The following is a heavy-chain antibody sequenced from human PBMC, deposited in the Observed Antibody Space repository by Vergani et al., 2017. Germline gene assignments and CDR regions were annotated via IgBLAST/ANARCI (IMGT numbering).Heavy chain of an antibody. Sequence: QLQLQESGPGLVKPSETLSLTCTVSGGSISSSDYYWSWIRQPPGKGLEWIGYIYYSGSTYYNPSLKSRVTISVDTSKNQFSLKLSSVTAADTAVYYCARGITFGGVIVNPKFDYWGQGTLVTVSS. V-gene: IGHV4-30-4*01. D-gene: IGHD3-16*02. CDR2: IYYSGST. CDR3: ARGITFGGVIVNPKFDY. CDR1: GGSISSSDYY. J-gene: IGHJ4*02.